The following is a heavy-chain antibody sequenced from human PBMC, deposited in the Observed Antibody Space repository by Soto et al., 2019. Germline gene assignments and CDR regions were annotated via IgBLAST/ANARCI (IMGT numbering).Heavy chain of an antibody. J-gene: IGHJ4*02. D-gene: IGHD6-13*01. CDR3: ARRQSSSWYGL. CDR2: IYYSGST. Sequence: SETLSLTCTVSGGSISSSSYYWGWIRQPPGKGLEWIGSIYYSGSTYYNPSLKSRVTMSVDTSKNQFSLKLSSVTAADTAVYYCARRQSSSWYGLWGQGTLVTVSS. V-gene: IGHV4-39*01. CDR1: GGSISSSSYY.